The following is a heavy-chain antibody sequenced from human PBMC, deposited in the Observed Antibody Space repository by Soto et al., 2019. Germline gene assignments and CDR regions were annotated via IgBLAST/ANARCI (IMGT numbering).Heavy chain of an antibody. CDR2: INHSGST. D-gene: IGHD6-19*01. CDR1: GGSFSGYY. CDR3: ARTQVREANSAVAGRYYFDY. J-gene: IGHJ4*02. Sequence: SETLSLTCAVYGGSFSGYYWSWIRQPPGKGLEWIGEINHSGSTNYNPSLKSRVTISVDTSKNQFSLKLSSVTAADTAVYYWARTQVREANSAVAGRYYFDYWGQGTLVTSPQ. V-gene: IGHV4-34*01.